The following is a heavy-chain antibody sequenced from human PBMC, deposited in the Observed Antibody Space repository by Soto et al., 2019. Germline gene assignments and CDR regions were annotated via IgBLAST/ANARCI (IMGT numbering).Heavy chain of an antibody. CDR3: AHRPPSSNNWNARAFGP. V-gene: IGHV2-5*02. Sequence: SGPTLVNPTQTLTLTCTFSGFSLSTSGVGVGWIRQPPGQALEWLVFIYWDDDKRYSPSLRSRLTITKDTSRNQVVLTMTNMEPVDTATYYCAHRPPSSNNWNARAFGPWGQGDLVTVSS. CDR1: GFSLSTSGVG. CDR2: IYWDDDK. D-gene: IGHD1-1*01. J-gene: IGHJ5*02.